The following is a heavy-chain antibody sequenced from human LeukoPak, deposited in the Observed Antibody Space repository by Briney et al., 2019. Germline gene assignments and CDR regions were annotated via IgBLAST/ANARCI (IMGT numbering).Heavy chain of an antibody. CDR3: ARDHPGGNDAFDI. J-gene: IGHJ3*02. Sequence: PSETLSLTCTVSDGSISSYYWSWLRQPPGKGLEWIGYIYYSGSTNYNPSLKSRVTISVDTSKNQFSLKLSSVTAADTAVYYCARDHPGGNDAFDIWGQGTMVTVSS. D-gene: IGHD2-15*01. CDR2: IYYSGST. CDR1: DGSISSYY. V-gene: IGHV4-59*01.